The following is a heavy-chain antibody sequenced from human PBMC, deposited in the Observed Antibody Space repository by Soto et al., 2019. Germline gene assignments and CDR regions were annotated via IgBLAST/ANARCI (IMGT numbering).Heavy chain of an antibody. D-gene: IGHD6-6*01. CDR2: MNPNSGNT. Sequence: ASVKVSCKASGYTFTSYDINWVRQATGQGLEWMGWMNPNSGNTGYAQKFHGRVTMTRNTSISTAYMELSSLRSEDTAVYYCARTEQLVSYYYYYMDVWGKGTTVTVSS. CDR1: GYTFTSYD. CDR3: ARTEQLVSYYYYYMDV. V-gene: IGHV1-8*01. J-gene: IGHJ6*03.